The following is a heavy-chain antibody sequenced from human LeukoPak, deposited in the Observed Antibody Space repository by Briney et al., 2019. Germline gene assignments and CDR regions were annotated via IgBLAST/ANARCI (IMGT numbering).Heavy chain of an antibody. CDR3: ASPTSPTHY. V-gene: IGHV4-34*01. CDR2: INHSGST. Sequence: ETLSLTCAVYGGSFSGYYWSWIRQPPGKGLEWIGEINHSGSTNYNPSLKSRVTISVDTSKNQFSLKLTSVTAADTAVYYCASPTSPTHYWGQGTLVTVSS. D-gene: IGHD2-2*01. J-gene: IGHJ4*02. CDR1: GGSFSGYY.